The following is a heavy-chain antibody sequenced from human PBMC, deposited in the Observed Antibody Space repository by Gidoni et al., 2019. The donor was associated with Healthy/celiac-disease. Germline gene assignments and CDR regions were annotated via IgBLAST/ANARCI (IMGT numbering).Heavy chain of an antibody. CDR1: GFTFSSYA. V-gene: IGHV3-30-3*01. CDR3: ARDWQLPGY. Sequence: QVQLVESGGGVVQPRRSLRLPCAASGFTFSSYAMHWVRQAPGKGLEWVAVISYDGSNKYYADSVKGRFTISRDNSKNTLYLQMNSLRAEDTAVYYCARDWQLPGYWGQGTLVTVSS. J-gene: IGHJ4*02. D-gene: IGHD6-13*01. CDR2: ISYDGSNK.